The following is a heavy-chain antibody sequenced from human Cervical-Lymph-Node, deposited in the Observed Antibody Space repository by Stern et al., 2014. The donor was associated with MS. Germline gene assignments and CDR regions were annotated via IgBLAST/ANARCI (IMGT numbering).Heavy chain of an antibody. CDR3: ARDKMHAFDY. CDR1: GYTFTTYG. J-gene: IGHJ4*02. CDR2: ISADSGNT. Sequence: QVQLVQSGTEVKKPGASLLVSCKASGYTFTTYGITWVRQAPGQGLEWMGGISADSGNTKDAEKFQDRVTMTRDTTTGTAYMEVRSLRAEDTAVYYCARDKMHAFDYWGQGTQVTVPS. D-gene: IGHD2-8*01. V-gene: IGHV1-18*01.